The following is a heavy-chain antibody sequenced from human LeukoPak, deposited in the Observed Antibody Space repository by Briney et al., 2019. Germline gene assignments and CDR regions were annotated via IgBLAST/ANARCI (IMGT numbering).Heavy chain of an antibody. V-gene: IGHV3-7*01. Sequence: GGSLRLSCAASGFTFSSYWMSWVRQAPGKGLEWVANIKQDGSEKYYVDSVKGRFTISRDNAKNSLYLQMNSLRAEDTAVYYCAKGGSIAAAAHPRDYWGQGTLVTVSS. CDR2: IKQDGSEK. CDR3: AKGGSIAAAAHPRDY. CDR1: GFTFSSYW. J-gene: IGHJ4*02. D-gene: IGHD6-13*01.